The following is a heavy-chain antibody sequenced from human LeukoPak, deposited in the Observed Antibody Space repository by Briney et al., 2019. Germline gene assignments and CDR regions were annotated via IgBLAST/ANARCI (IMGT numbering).Heavy chain of an antibody. D-gene: IGHD3-10*01. CDR2: ISGSGGST. CDR3: ATPPFGEFSGAFDI. V-gene: IGHV3-23*01. Sequence: QPGGSLRLSCAASRFTFSSYAMSWVRQAPGKGLEWVSAISGSGGSTYYADSVKGRFTISRDNSKNTLYLQMNSLRAEDTAVYYCATPPFGEFSGAFDIWGQGTMVTVSS. J-gene: IGHJ3*02. CDR1: RFTFSSYA.